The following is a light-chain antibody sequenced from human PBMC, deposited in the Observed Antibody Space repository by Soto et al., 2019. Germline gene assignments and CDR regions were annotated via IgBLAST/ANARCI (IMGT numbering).Light chain of an antibody. CDR1: QSVSSSY. Sequence: EIVLTQSPATLSLSPGERATLSCRASQSVSSSYLAWYQQKPGQAPSLFIYAPSSRPTGIPDRFSGSGSGTDFNLKISRLEHEDFAVYYCQQYGSSSITFGQGTRLEIK. J-gene: IGKJ5*01. V-gene: IGKV3-20*01. CDR3: QQYGSSSIT. CDR2: APS.